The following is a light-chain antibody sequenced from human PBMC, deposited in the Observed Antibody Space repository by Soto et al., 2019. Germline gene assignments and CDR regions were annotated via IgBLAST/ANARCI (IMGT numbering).Light chain of an antibody. CDR3: QQYGSSPYT. Sequence: EIVLTQSPGTLSLSPGERATLSCRARQSVTSSHVAWYQQKPGQAPRLLIYGASTSTTRLPGRFSGSGSGTDFPLTISRLEPEAFAVYYCQQYGSSPYTFGQGTQLEIK. CDR2: GAS. CDR1: QSVTSSH. V-gene: IGKV3-20*01. J-gene: IGKJ2*01.